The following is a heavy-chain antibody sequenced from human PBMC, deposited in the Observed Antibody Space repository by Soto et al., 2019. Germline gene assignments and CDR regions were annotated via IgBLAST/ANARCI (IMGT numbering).Heavy chain of an antibody. Sequence: SVKVSCKASGYPFTGYYMHWVRQAPGQGLEWMGWINPNSGDTNYAEKFQGRVTMTRDTSISTAYMEVSSLRSDDTAVYYCALRFLAHWGQGNLVTGSS. D-gene: IGHD4-17*01. V-gene: IGHV1-2*02. CDR3: ALRFLAH. CDR1: GYPFTGYY. CDR2: INPNSGDT. J-gene: IGHJ4*02.